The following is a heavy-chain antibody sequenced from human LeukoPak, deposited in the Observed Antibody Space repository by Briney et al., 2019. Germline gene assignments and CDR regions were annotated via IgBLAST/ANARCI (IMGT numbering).Heavy chain of an antibody. Sequence: GGSLRLSCAASGFTFSSYAMSWVRQAPGKGLEWVSAISGSGGSTYYADSVKGRFTISRDNSKNTLYPQMNSLRAEDTAVYYCARDVGYCSGGSCYWFDPWGQGTLVTVSS. CDR1: GFTFSSYA. CDR3: ARDVGYCSGGSCYWFDP. J-gene: IGHJ5*02. D-gene: IGHD2-15*01. V-gene: IGHV3-23*01. CDR2: ISGSGGST.